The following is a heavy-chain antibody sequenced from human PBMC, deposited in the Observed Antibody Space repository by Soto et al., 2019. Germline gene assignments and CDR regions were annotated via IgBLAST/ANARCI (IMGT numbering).Heavy chain of an antibody. CDR3: TIVRVWFGELIAPGEDY. Sequence: PSETLSLTCSVSGDSMTGANWGWFRQSPEKGLEWIGYIDYSGSTNYNPSLRSRITITVDTSKNQFSLKLSSVTAADTAVYYCTIVRVWFGELIAPGEDYCGQGTLVTVSS. CDR1: GDSMTGAN. D-gene: IGHD3-10*01. J-gene: IGHJ4*02. V-gene: IGHV4-59*12. CDR2: IDYSGST.